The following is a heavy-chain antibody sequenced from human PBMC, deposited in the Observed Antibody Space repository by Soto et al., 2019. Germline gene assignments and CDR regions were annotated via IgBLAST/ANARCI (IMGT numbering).Heavy chain of an antibody. CDR3: ARVGGACYSDL. V-gene: IGHV3-7*01. CDR1: GFSLSTYY. CDR2: IRQDGNEL. J-gene: IGHJ2*01. Sequence: EVQLVESGGDLVQPGGSLRLSCAAFGFSLSTYYMTWFRHAPGKGLEWVANIRQDGNELYYSDSVRGRFMLSSDNAKNSPXLQMNSLRAEHTAVYSCARVGGACYSDLSGGGTPV. D-gene: IGHD3-10*01.